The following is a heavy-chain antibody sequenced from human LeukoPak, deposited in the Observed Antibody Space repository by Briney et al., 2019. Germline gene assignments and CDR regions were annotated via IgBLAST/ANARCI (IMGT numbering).Heavy chain of an antibody. CDR3: ARGDGYCSGGSCMIFDY. CDR2: ISTYNDNT. CDR1: GYTFINYV. V-gene: IGHV1-18*01. Sequence: ASVKVSCKASGYTFINYVIIWVRQAPGQGLEWMGWISTYNDNTNYAQKLQGRVTMTTDTSTSTGYMELRSLRSDDTAVYYCARGDGYCSGGSCMIFDYWGQGTLVTVSS. J-gene: IGHJ4*02. D-gene: IGHD2-15*01.